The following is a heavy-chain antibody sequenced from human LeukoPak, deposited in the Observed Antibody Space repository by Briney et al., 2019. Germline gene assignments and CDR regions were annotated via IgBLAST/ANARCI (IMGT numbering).Heavy chain of an antibody. CDR1: GGSMSSYY. Sequence: SETLSLTCTVSGGSMSSYYWSWIRQPPGKGLEWIGYIYYSGSTKYNPSLKSRVTISVDTSKNQFSLKLTSVTAADTAVYYCARGSTGPFDYWGQGTLVTVSS. CDR3: ARGSTGPFDY. D-gene: IGHD2-2*01. J-gene: IGHJ4*02. CDR2: IYYSGST. V-gene: IGHV4-59*01.